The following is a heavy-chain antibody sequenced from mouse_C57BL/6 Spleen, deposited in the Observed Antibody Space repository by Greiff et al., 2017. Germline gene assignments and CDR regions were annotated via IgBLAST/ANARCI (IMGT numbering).Heavy chain of an antibody. Sequence: EVMLVESGGGLVKPGGSLKLSCAASGFTFSDYGMHWVRQAPEKGLEWVAYISSGSSTIYYADTVKGRFTISRDNDKNTLFLQMTSLRSEDTAMYYCARPRWDGGPFAYWGQGTLVTVSA. CDR1: GFTFSDYG. CDR3: ARPRWDGGPFAY. CDR2: ISSGSSTI. D-gene: IGHD4-1*01. V-gene: IGHV5-17*01. J-gene: IGHJ3*01.